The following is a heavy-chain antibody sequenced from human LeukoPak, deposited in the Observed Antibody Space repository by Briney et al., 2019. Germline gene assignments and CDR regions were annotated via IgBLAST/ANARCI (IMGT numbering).Heavy chain of an antibody. CDR2: SKSIADGGTT. D-gene: IGHD2-21*02. CDR3: TTDNPAYCPADCYPRV. Sequence: GGSLRLSCVGSGFTLSRAWMRWGGQAPGKGLEGVGRSKSIADGGTTDYTAPGKGRFTIARDDSQNALYLHINSLKTEDTPVYSCTTDNPAYCPADCYPRVWGQGTLVTVSS. V-gene: IGHV3-15*01. CDR1: GFTLSRAW. J-gene: IGHJ4*02.